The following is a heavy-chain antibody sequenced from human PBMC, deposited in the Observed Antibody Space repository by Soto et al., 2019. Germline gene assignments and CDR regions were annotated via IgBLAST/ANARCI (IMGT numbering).Heavy chain of an antibody. D-gene: IGHD1-26*01. V-gene: IGHV1-3*01. Sequence: ASVKVSCKASGYTFTSHVMHWVRQAPGQRLEWMGWVNGGNGNTKYSQRFQGRVTISRDTSATTAYMELSRLTSEDKAVYYCARDSGIVGPSGDLYDWGQGTLVTVSS. J-gene: IGHJ4*02. CDR3: ARDSGIVGPSGDLYD. CDR2: VNGGNGNT. CDR1: GYTFTSHV.